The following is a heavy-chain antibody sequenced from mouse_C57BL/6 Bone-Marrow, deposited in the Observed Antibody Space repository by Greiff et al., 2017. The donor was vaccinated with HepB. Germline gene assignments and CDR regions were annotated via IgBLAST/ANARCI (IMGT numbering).Heavy chain of an antibody. V-gene: IGHV3-6*01. CDR2: ISYDGSN. J-gene: IGHJ3*01. CDR1: GYSITSGYY. Sequence: EVKLQESGPGLVKPSQSLSLTCSVPGYSITSGYYWNWIRQFPGNKLEWMGYISYDGSNNYNPSLKNRISITRDTSKNQFFLKLNSVTTEDTATYYCAKEGGYYYGSRAWFAYWGQGTLVTVSA. D-gene: IGHD1-1*01. CDR3: AKEGGYYYGSRAWFAY.